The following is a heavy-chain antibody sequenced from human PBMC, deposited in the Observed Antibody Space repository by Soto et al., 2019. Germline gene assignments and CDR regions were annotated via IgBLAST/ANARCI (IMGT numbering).Heavy chain of an antibody. CDR3: ARGVYWGPNYYYYYMDV. CDR2: ISYDGSNK. CDR1: GFTFSSYA. J-gene: IGHJ6*03. V-gene: IGHV3-30*04. Sequence: GGSLRLSCAASGFTFSSYAMHWVRQAPGKGLEWVAVISYDGSNKYYADSVKGRFTISRDNSKNTLYLQMNSLRAEDTAVYYCARGVYWGPNYYYYYMDVWGKGTTVTVSS. D-gene: IGHD2-8*02.